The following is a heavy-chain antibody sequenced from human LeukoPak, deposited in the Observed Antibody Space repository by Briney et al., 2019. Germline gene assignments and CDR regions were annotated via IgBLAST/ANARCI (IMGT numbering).Heavy chain of an antibody. V-gene: IGHV3-33*06. CDR1: GFTLRSYG. D-gene: IGHD3-22*01. J-gene: IGHJ4*02. CDR2: MWYDGSKQ. Sequence: GRSLRLSCAASGFTLRSYGMHWVRQAPGKGLEWVAVMWYDGSKQYYADSVKGRFTISKDNSKNTLFLQMNSLRAEDTAVYHCAKTNGYYDYWGRGTLVTVSS. CDR3: AKTNGYYDY.